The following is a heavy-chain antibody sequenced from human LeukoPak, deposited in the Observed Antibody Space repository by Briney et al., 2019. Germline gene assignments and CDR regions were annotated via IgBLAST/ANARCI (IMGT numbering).Heavy chain of an antibody. CDR1: GDSISSSSYY. CDR2: IYYSGSS. D-gene: IGHD2-2*01. V-gene: IGHV4-39*07. Sequence: SETLSLTCTVSGDSISSSSYYWGWIRQPPGKGLEWIGTIYYSGSSYYNPSLKSRVTISVDTSKNQFSLNLSSVTAADTAVYYCARESDRYCSSTSCPNWYDPWAREPWSPSPQ. CDR3: ARESDRYCSSTSCPNWYDP. J-gene: IGHJ5*02.